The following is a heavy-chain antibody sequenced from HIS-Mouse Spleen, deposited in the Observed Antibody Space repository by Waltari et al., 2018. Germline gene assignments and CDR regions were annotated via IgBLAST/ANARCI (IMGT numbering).Heavy chain of an antibody. J-gene: IGHJ2*01. Sequence: QLQLQESGPGLVKPSETLSLTCPVSGGSIRTRSYYWGWIRPPPGKGLDRIGSIYYSGSTYYNPALKSRVTISVDTSKNQFSLKLSSVTAADTAVYYCAREIPYSSSWYDWYFDLWGRGTLVTVSS. CDR3: AREIPYSSSWYDWYFDL. CDR1: GGSIRTRSYY. V-gene: IGHV4-39*07. CDR2: IYYSGST. D-gene: IGHD6-13*01.